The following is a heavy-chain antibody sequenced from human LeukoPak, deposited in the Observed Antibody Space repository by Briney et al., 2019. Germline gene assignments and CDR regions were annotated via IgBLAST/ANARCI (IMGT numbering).Heavy chain of an antibody. CDR1: GFTFSAYA. CDR3: AKYTPANYYGSGSTFDY. Sequence: PGGSLRLSCVASGFTFSAYAMSWVRQAPGKGLEWVSAITGSGDDTYYADSVKGRFTISRDSSKNTLYLQMNSLRAEDTAVYYCAKYTPANYYGSGSTFDYWGQGALATVSS. V-gene: IGHV3-23*01. J-gene: IGHJ4*02. CDR2: ITGSGDDT. D-gene: IGHD3-10*01.